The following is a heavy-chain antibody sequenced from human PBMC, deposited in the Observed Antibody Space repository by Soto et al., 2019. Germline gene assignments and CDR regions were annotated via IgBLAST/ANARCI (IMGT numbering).Heavy chain of an antibody. CDR1: GYTFTNYA. CDR2: ISASTRNT. CDR3: WRCYCSVGSCYACWHFDL. Sequence: QVQLVQSGAEVKKPGASVKVSCQASGYTFTNYAISWVRQAPGQGLEWMGWISASTRNTDQAQNFQGRVTMTIDTSTNTAHMELRSLMSDDTAVYFCWRCYCSVGSCYACWHFDLWGRGTLVTVSS. V-gene: IGHV1-18*01. J-gene: IGHJ2*01. D-gene: IGHD2-15*01.